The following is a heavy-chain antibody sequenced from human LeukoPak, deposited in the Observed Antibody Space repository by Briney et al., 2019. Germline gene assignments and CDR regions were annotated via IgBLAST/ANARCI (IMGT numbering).Heavy chain of an antibody. CDR3: ARATQYYRSAFDI. Sequence: SETLSLTCAVSGGSISSGGYSWSWIRQPPGKGMEWIGYIYHSGSTYYNPSLKSRVTISVDRSKNQFSLKLSSVTAADTAVYYCARATQYYRSAFDIWGQGTMVTVSS. D-gene: IGHD3-10*01. CDR1: GGSISSGGYS. J-gene: IGHJ3*02. CDR2: IYHSGST. V-gene: IGHV4-30-2*01.